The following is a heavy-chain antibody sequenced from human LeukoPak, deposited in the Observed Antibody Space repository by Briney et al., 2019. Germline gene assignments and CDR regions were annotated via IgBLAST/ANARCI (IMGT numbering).Heavy chain of an antibody. CDR1: GFPFSSSW. CDR3: ARRNGIATVGTFDY. D-gene: IGHD6-13*01. Sequence: GGSLRLSCAASGFPFSSSWMSWVRQVPGKGLAWVANIKEDGSEKYYGDSVRGRFTVSRDNAKNLLYLQMNSLRAEDTAVYYCARRNGIATVGTFDYWGQGTLVTVSS. J-gene: IGHJ4*02. V-gene: IGHV3-7*01. CDR2: IKEDGSEK.